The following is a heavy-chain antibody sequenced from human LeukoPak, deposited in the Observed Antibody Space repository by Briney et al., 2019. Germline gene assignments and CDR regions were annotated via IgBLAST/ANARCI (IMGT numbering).Heavy chain of an antibody. J-gene: IGHJ4*02. V-gene: IGHV3-23*01. CDR3: ANRFYGLFDY. CDR2: ISGSGGST. D-gene: IGHD4-17*01. CDR1: GFTFRNYA. Sequence: GGSLRLSCAASGFTFRNYAMSWIRQAPGKGLEWVSAISGSGGSTYYADSVKGRFTISRDNSKNTLYLQMNSLRAEDTAVYYCANRFYGLFDYWGQGTLVTVSS.